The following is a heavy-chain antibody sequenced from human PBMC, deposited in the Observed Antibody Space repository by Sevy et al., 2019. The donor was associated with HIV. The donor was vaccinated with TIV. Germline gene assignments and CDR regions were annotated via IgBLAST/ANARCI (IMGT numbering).Heavy chain of an antibody. J-gene: IGHJ5*02. V-gene: IGHV3-30*03. CDR3: XXXXXXXXXXXPRFDP. CDR1: GFSFRTNG. CDR2: ISKNGDYK. Sequence: GGSLRLSCAGSGFSFRTNGMHWVRQAPGKGLDWVAVISKNGDYKSYADSVKGRFTISRDNSKNTLYLQMNSLRTEDXXXXXXXXXXXXXXXXXPRFDPWGQGTLVTVSS.